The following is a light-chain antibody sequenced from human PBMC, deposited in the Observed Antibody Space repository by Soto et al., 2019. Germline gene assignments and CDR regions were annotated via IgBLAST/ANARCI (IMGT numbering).Light chain of an antibody. CDR2: GTS. J-gene: IGKJ1*01. Sequence: EIVLTQSPGILSLSPGARATLSCRASQTVAYTSLAWYQQRPGQAPRLLIYGTSTRATGPPDRVIGSGSGTAFTLTISRLEPEDLAVDYCQQYVTTPRTFGQGTKVE. CDR3: QQYVTTPRT. V-gene: IGKV3-20*01. CDR1: QTVAYTS.